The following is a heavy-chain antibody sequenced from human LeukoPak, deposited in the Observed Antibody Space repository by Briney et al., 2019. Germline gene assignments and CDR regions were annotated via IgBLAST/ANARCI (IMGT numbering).Heavy chain of an antibody. V-gene: IGHV5-51*01. Sequence: GEPLKISCKGSGYSFTNSWIGWVRQLPGKGLEWMGIIYPGDSDTRYSPSFQGQVTISADKSISTAYLQWGSLKASDTAIYYCARLAAITTWFDPWGQGTLVTVSS. CDR1: GYSFTNSW. CDR3: ARLAAITTWFDP. J-gene: IGHJ5*02. D-gene: IGHD5-12*01. CDR2: IYPGDSDT.